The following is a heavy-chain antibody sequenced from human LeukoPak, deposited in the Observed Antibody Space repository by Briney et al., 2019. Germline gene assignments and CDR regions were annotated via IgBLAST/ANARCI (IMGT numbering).Heavy chain of an antibody. V-gene: IGHV3-11*04. CDR1: GFSFSDYY. D-gene: IGHD5-18*01. Sequence: GGSLRLSCAASGFSFSDYYKSWIRQAPGKGLEWASYISSSGSTIYYADSVKGRFTISRDNAKNSLYLQMNSLRAEGTAVYYCARVQGGYSYGLFDYWGQGTLVTVPS. J-gene: IGHJ4*02. CDR2: ISSSGSTI. CDR3: ARVQGGYSYGLFDY.